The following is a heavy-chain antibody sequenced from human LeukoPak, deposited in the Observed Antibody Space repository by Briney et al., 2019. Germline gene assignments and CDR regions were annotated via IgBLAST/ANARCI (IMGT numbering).Heavy chain of an antibody. V-gene: IGHV1-69*06. D-gene: IGHD6-6*01. CDR1: GGTFSSYA. J-gene: IGHJ5*02. CDR3: ARDFERGSSSSFDP. Sequence: GASVKVSCKASGGTFSSYAISWVRQAPGQGLEWMGGIIPIFGTANYAQKFQGRVTITADKSTSTAYMELSSLRSEDTAVYYCARDFERGSSSSFDPWGQGTLVTVSS. CDR2: IIPIFGTA.